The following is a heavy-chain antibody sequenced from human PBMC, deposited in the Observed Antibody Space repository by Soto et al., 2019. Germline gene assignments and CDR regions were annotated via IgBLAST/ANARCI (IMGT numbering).Heavy chain of an antibody. CDR3: ARGGPLLFTIFGVVPSSNYYYYYYMDV. Sequence: SETLSLTCTVSGGSISSYYWSWIRQPPGKGLEWIGYIYYSGSTNYNPSLKSRVTISVDTSKNQFSLKLSPVTAADTAVYYCARGGPLLFTIFGVVPSSNYYYYYYMDVWGKGTTVTVSS. CDR2: IYYSGST. V-gene: IGHV4-59*01. J-gene: IGHJ6*03. CDR1: GGSISSYY. D-gene: IGHD3-3*01.